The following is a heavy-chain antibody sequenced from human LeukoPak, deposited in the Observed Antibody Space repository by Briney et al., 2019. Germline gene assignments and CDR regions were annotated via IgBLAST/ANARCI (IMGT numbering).Heavy chain of an antibody. CDR3: ARVDTAMAPYWYFDL. D-gene: IGHD5-18*01. Sequence: GGSLRLSCEASAFIFSGHWLNWVRQTPGKGLEWVANIKQDGSEKYYVDSVKGRFTISRDNAKNSLYLQMNSLRAEDTAVYYCARVDTAMAPYWYFDLWGRGTLVTVSS. J-gene: IGHJ2*01. CDR2: IKQDGSEK. V-gene: IGHV3-7*03. CDR1: AFIFSGHW.